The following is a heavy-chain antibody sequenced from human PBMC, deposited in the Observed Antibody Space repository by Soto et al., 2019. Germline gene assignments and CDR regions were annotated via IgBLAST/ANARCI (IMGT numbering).Heavy chain of an antibody. D-gene: IGHD3-22*01. J-gene: IGHJ3*02. Sequence: QVQLQQWGAGLLKPSETLSLTCAVYGGSFSGYYWSWIRQPPGKGLEWIGEINHSGSTNYNPSLKSRVTISVDTSKNQFSLKLSSVTAADTAVYYCARGRRYYYDSSGHYRVAFDIWGQGTMVTVSS. CDR2: INHSGST. CDR1: GGSFSGYY. CDR3: ARGRRYYYDSSGHYRVAFDI. V-gene: IGHV4-34*01.